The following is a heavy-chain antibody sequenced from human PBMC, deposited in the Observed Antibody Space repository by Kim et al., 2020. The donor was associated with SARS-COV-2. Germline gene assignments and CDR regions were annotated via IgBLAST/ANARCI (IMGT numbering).Heavy chain of an antibody. CDR2: INTNTGNP. V-gene: IGHV7-4-1*02. CDR3: ARDLSGIAAAAGYYGMDV. J-gene: IGHJ6*01. D-gene: IGHD6-13*01. CDR1: GYTFTSYA. Sequence: ASVKVSCKASGYTFTSYAMNWVRQAPGQGLEWMGWINTNTGNPTYAQGFTGRFVFSLDTSVSTAYLQISSLKAEDTAVYYCARDLSGIAAAAGYYGMDVWGQGTTVTVSS.